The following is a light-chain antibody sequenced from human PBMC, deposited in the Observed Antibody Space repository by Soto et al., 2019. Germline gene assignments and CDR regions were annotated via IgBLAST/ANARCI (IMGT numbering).Light chain of an antibody. V-gene: IGKV1-33*01. CDR2: GAS. J-gene: IGKJ5*01. CDR1: QDITHY. Sequence: DIQMTQSPSSLSASVGDRVTITCQASQDITHYLNWYQQKPGKAPNLLIYGASNLETGVPSRLSGSGSGTDFTFTISSLQAEDIGTYFCQQYDSVFTFGQGTRLEIK. CDR3: QQYDSVFT.